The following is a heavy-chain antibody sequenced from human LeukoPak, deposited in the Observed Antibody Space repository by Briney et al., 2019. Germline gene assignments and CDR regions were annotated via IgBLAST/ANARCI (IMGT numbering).Heavy chain of an antibody. CDR1: GGSISSSNW. Sequence: PSETLSLTCAVSGGSISSSNWWSWVRQPPGKGLEWIGEIYHSGSTNYNPSLKSRVTISIVPSKSQFSLNLRFVTAADTAVYYCARFGSRIGTGASFGFESWGQGTLVLVSS. D-gene: IGHD3-10*01. V-gene: IGHV4-4*02. J-gene: IGHJ4*02. CDR2: IYHSGST. CDR3: ARFGSRIGTGASFGFES.